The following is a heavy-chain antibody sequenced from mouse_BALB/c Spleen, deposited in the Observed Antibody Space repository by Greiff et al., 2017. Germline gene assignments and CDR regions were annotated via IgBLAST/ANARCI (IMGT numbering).Heavy chain of an antibody. Sequence: VQRVESGAELVRPGTSVKISCKASGYTFTNYWLGWVKQRPGHGLEWIGDIYPGGGYTNYNEKFKGKATLTADTSSITAYMQLSSLTSEDSAVYFCARGGNYAWFAYWGQGTLVTVSA. CDR1: GYTFTNYW. D-gene: IGHD1-1*02. CDR2: IYPGGGYT. J-gene: IGHJ3*01. V-gene: IGHV1-63*02. CDR3: ARGGNYAWFAY.